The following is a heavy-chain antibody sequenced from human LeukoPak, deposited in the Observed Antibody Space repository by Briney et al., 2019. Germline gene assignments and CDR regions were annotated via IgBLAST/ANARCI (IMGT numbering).Heavy chain of an antibody. J-gene: IGHJ4*02. V-gene: IGHV3-30*18. CDR3: AKDKGREGDY. CDR2: ISSEGSEQ. Sequence: GRSLRLSCAASGFSFSRYAMHWVRKAPGKGLEWVVVISSEGSEQLYADSVKGRFTISRDNSKNTVNLQMNSLRLDDTAVYYCAKDKGREGDYWGQGTLVAVSS. CDR1: GFSFSRYA.